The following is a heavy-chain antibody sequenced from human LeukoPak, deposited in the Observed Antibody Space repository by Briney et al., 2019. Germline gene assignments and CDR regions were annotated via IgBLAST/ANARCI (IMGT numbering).Heavy chain of an antibody. Sequence: GRSLRLSCAASGFTFSSYGMHWVRQAPGKGLEWVAVISYDGSNKYSADSVKGRFTISRDNSKNTLYLRMNSLRAEDTAVYYCANYGDYYYFYYWGQGTLVTVSS. CDR1: GFTFSSYG. CDR3: ANYGDYYYFYY. CDR2: ISYDGSNK. D-gene: IGHD4-17*01. J-gene: IGHJ4*02. V-gene: IGHV3-30*18.